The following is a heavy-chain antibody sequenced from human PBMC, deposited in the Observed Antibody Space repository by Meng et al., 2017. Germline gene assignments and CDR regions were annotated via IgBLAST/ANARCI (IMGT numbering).Heavy chain of an antibody. D-gene: IGHD6-19*01. CDR3: ARDSSSGWYHNY. CDR2: IYSGGST. Sequence: EELAETGGGLIQPGGSLRLSCTASGFSVTTSYMGWVRQAPGKGLEWVSVIYSGGSTYYADSVKGRFSISRDNSKNTLYLQMNSLRAEDTAVYFCARDSSSGWYHNYWGQGTLVTVSS. J-gene: IGHJ4*02. CDR1: GFSVTTSY. V-gene: IGHV3-53*02.